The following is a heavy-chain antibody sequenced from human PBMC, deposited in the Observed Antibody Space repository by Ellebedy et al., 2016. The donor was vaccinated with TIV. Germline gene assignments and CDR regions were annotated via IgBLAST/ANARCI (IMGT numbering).Heavy chain of an antibody. V-gene: IGHV1-18*01. D-gene: IGHD2-2*01. CDR1: GYTFTSYG. CDR3: AREVVPAPPDYYYYGMDV. J-gene: IGHJ6*02. CDR2: ISAYNGNT. Sequence: ASVKVSCXASGYTFTSYGISWVRQAPGQGLEWMGWISAYNGNTNYAQKLQGRVTMTTDTSTSTAYMELRSLRSDDTAVYYCAREVVPAPPDYYYYGMDVWGQGTTVTVSS.